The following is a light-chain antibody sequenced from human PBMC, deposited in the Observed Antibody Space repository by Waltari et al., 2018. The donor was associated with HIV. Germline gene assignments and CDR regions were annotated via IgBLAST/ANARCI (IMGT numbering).Light chain of an antibody. V-gene: IGLV3-1*01. CDR1: NLGDTY. Sequence: SYELTQSPSVSVSPGQTASITCSGDNLGDTYVSWYQQKPGQSPVLVIYQSSKRPSEIPERFSGSNSGDTATLTISGTQAVDEADYYCQAWDSSSAVVFGGGTKLTVL. CDR3: QAWDSSSAVV. J-gene: IGLJ2*01. CDR2: QSS.